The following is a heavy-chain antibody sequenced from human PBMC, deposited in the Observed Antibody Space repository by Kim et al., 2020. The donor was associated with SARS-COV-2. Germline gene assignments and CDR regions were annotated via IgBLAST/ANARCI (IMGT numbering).Heavy chain of an antibody. CDR3: ARGCGGSCYFY. CDR1: GFTFSSYA. J-gene: IGHJ4*02. Sequence: GGSLRLSCAASGFTFSSYAMHWVRQAPGKGLEWVAVISYDGSNKYYADSVKGRFTISRDNSKNTLYLQMNSLRAEDTAVYYCARGCGGSCYFYWGQGTLVTVSS. V-gene: IGHV3-30-3*01. CDR2: ISYDGSNK. D-gene: IGHD2-15*01.